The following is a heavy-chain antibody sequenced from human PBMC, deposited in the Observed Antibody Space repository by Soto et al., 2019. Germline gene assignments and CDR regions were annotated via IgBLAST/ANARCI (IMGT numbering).Heavy chain of an antibody. V-gene: IGHV3-9*01. CDR3: AKDIGIAADDAFDI. J-gene: IGHJ3*02. Sequence: EVQLVESGGGLVQPGRSLRLSCAAPGFTFDDYAMHWVRQAPGKGLEWVSGISWNSGSIGYADSVKGRFTISRDNAKNSLYLQMNSLRAEDTALYYCAKDIGIAADDAFDIWGQGTMVTVSS. D-gene: IGHD6-13*01. CDR1: GFTFDDYA. CDR2: ISWNSGSI.